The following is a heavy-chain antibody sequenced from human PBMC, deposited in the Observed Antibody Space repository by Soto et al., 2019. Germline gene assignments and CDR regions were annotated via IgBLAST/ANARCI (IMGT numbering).Heavy chain of an antibody. V-gene: IGHV1-18*01. D-gene: IGHD3-10*01. CDR3: ARDAFRFGEFNHYYGMDV. J-gene: IGHJ6*02. CDR2: ISAYNGNT. CDR1: GYTFTSYG. Sequence: ASVQVSCKASGYTFTSYGISWVRQAPGQGHERMGWISAYNGNTNYAQKLQGRVTMTTDTSTSTAYMELRSLRSDDTAVYCCARDAFRFGEFNHYYGMDVWGQGTTVTVSS.